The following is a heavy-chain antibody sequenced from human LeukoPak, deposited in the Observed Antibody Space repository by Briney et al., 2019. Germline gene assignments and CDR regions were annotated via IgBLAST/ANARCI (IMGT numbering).Heavy chain of an antibody. CDR3: AKDGDSHSPPYYFDY. Sequence: GGSLRLSCTASGFTFNNYAMSRVRQAPGKGLEWVSALSGSGANTYYADSVKGRFTISRDNSKNTLYLQMNSLRAEDTAVYYCAKDGDSHSPPYYFDYWGQGTLVTVSS. J-gene: IGHJ4*02. V-gene: IGHV3-23*01. CDR1: GFTFNNYA. CDR2: LSGSGANT. D-gene: IGHD2-21*01.